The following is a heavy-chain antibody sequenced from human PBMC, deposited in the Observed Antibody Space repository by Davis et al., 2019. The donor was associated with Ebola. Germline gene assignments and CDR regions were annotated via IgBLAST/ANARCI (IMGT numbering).Heavy chain of an antibody. J-gene: IGHJ6*02. CDR1: GGIFSSFA. CDR3: ARSVVAYGMDV. CDR2: INAGNGNT. V-gene: IGHV1-3*01. D-gene: IGHD2-15*01. Sequence: AASVKVSCKASGGIFSSFAISWVRQAPGQRLEWMGWINAGNGNTKYSQKFQGRVTITRDTSASTAYMELSSLRSEDTAVYYCARSVVAYGMDVWGQGTTVTVSS.